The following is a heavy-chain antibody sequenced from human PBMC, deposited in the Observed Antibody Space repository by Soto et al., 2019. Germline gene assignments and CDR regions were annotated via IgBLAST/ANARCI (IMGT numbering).Heavy chain of an antibody. CDR1: GGSISSSSYY. J-gene: IGHJ6*02. CDR3: ARDGGGYSGYDPAPYYYGMDG. CDR2: IYYSGST. V-gene: IGHV4-39*02. Sequence: SETLSLTCTVSGGSISSSSYYWGWIRQPPGKGLEWIGSIYYSGSTYYNPSLKSRVTISVDTSKNQFSLKLSSVTAADTAVYYCARDGGGYSGYDPAPYYYGMDGWGQGTTVTVSS. D-gene: IGHD5-12*01.